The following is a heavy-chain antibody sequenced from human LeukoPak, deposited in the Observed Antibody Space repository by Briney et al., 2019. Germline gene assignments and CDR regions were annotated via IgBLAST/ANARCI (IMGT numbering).Heavy chain of an antibody. D-gene: IGHD7-27*01. Sequence: NSSETLSLTCSVSGDSFSRYYWSWLRQSPGKGLEWIGHIYATRNTNYNPSLKSRVTISVDTSQNQFSLTLKSVTAADTAVFYCARRPHNWGFDYWGQGILVTVSS. V-gene: IGHV4-59*08. CDR1: GDSFSRYY. CDR2: IYATRNT. J-gene: IGHJ4*02. CDR3: ARRPHNWGFDY.